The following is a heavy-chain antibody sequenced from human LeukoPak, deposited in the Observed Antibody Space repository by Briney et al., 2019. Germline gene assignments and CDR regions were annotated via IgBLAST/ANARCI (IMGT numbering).Heavy chain of an antibody. Sequence: ASVKVSCKASGYTFTGYYMSWVRQAPGQGLEWMGWINPNSGGTNFAQKLQGRVTMTRDTSIRTVYMDLSRLRSDDTAVFYCTREARVGNWFDPWGQGTQVTVSS. V-gene: IGHV1-2*02. CDR3: TREARVGNWFDP. CDR2: INPNSGGT. CDR1: GYTFTGYY. J-gene: IGHJ5*02. D-gene: IGHD2-2*01.